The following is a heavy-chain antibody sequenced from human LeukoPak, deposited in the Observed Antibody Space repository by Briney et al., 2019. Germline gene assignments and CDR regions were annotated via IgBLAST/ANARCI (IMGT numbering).Heavy chain of an antibody. CDR2: TSGYNTYT. CDR1: NNTLSNNG. V-gene: IGHV1-18*01. D-gene: IGHD6-13*01. Sequence: ASVKVSCKASNNTLSNNGITWVRQAPGQGLEWMGWTSGYNTYTTYAQKFQDRVTMTKDTSTNTAYMEMRSLRSDDTAMYYCARDQDSSSWYDGDYWGQGTLVTVSS. J-gene: IGHJ4*02. CDR3: ARDQDSSSWYDGDY.